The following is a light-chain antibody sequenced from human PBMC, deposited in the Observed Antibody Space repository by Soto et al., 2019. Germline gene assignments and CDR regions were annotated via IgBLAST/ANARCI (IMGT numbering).Light chain of an antibody. CDR1: SSDVGGYNY. CDR3: SSYAGSSNV. Sequence: QSVLTQPPSASGSPGQSVAISCTGTSSDVGGYNYVSWYQQHPGKAPKLMIYEVNKRPSGVPDRFSGSKSGNTASLTVSGLQAEDEADYYRSSYAGSSNVFGTGTKSPS. J-gene: IGLJ1*01. CDR2: EVN. V-gene: IGLV2-8*01.